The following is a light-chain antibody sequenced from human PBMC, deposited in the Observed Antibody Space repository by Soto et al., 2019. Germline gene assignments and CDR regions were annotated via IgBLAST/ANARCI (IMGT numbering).Light chain of an antibody. J-gene: IGKJ4*01. CDR3: QQRSNWPPRLT. CDR1: QSVSSY. Sequence: EIVLTHSPAPLSLSPGESATLSCRASQSVSSYLAWYQQKPGQAPRLLIYDASNRATGIPAKLSGRGSGTDFTTTIGSLEPEDFAFYYCQQRSNWPPRLTFGGGTKVEIK. CDR2: DAS. V-gene: IGKV3-11*01.